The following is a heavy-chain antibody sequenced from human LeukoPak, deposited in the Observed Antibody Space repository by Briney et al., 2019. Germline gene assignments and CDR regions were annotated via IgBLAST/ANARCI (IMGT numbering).Heavy chain of an antibody. V-gene: IGHV1-46*01. D-gene: IGHD6-6*01. CDR1: GGTFSSYA. CDR3: ARGIAARPDFDY. CDR2: INPSGGST. Sequence: ASVKVSCKASGGTFSSYAITWVRQAPGQGLEWMGIINPSGGSTSYAQKFQGRVTMTRDTSTSTVYMELSSLRSEDTAVYYCARGIAARPDFDYWGQGTLVTVSS. J-gene: IGHJ4*02.